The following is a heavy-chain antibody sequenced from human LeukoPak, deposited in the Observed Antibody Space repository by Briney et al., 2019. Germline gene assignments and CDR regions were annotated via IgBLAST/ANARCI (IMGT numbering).Heavy chain of an antibody. CDR2: IYYSGST. V-gene: IGHV4-59*12. CDR1: GGSISSYY. D-gene: IGHD3-3*01. CDR3: ARGSYYDFWSGSQYNWFDP. Sequence: SQTLSLTCTVSGGSISSYYWSWIRQPPGKGLEWIGYIYYSGSTNYNPSLKSRVTISVDTSKNQFSLKLSSVTAADTAVYYCARGSYYDFWSGSQYNWFDPWGQGTLVTVSS. J-gene: IGHJ5*02.